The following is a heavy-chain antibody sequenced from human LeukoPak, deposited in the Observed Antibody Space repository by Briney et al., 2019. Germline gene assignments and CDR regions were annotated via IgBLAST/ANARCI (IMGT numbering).Heavy chain of an antibody. Sequence: PGGSLRLSCAASGFTFSSYSMNWVRQAPGKGLEGVSYISSSSSTIYYADSVKGRFTISRDNAKNSLYLQMNSLRAEDTAVYYCARSYPYYYDSSGYYQSYYYYYMDVWGKGTTVTVSS. D-gene: IGHD3-22*01. CDR3: ARSYPYYYDSSGYYQSYYYYYMDV. CDR2: ISSSSSTI. J-gene: IGHJ6*03. V-gene: IGHV3-48*04. CDR1: GFTFSSYS.